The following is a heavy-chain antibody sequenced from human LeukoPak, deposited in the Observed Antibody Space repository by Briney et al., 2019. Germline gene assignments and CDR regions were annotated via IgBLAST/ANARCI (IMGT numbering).Heavy chain of an antibody. D-gene: IGHD2-15*01. CDR3: AKNGDRGAYCSGGTCYPYYYYYMDV. V-gene: IGHV3-23*01. J-gene: IGHJ6*03. CDR1: GLTFSSYG. CDR2: ISTTGGTT. Sequence: GGSLRLSCAASGLTFSSYGMSWVRQAPGRGLEWVSAISTTGGTTYYADSVRGRFTISRDNSRNTLYLQMNSLRAEDKAIYYCAKNGDRGAYCSGGTCYPYYYYYMDVWGKGTTVTVSS.